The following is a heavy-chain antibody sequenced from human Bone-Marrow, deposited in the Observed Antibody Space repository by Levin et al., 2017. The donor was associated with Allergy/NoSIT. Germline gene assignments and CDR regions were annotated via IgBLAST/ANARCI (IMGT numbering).Heavy chain of an antibody. J-gene: IGHJ5*02. CDR2: ISGSGGST. D-gene: IGHD2-15*01. V-gene: IGHV3-23*01. CDR3: AKDLDIVVVVAALNWFDP. CDR1: GFTFSSYA. Sequence: LSLTCAASGFTFSSYAMSWVRQAPGKGLEWVSAISGSGGSTYYADSVKGRFTISRDNSKNTLYLQMNSLRAEDTAVYYCAKDLDIVVVVAALNWFDPWGQGTLVTVSS.